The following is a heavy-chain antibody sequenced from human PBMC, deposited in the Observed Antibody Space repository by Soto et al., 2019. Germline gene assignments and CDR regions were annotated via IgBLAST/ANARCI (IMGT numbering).Heavy chain of an antibody. D-gene: IGHD3-22*01. J-gene: IGHJ4*02. Sequence: QVQLQESGPGLVKPSQTLSLTCTVSGGSIGSGSYYWSWIRQHPGKGLEWIGYINYSGSTFYIPSRKSLVTPSIDTSPHQFSLKLSAVTAADTAVYYCARAGYDRDGGGYYYFDYWGQGTLVTVSS. CDR2: INYSGST. CDR3: ARAGYDRDGGGYYYFDY. CDR1: GGSIGSGSYY. V-gene: IGHV4-31*01.